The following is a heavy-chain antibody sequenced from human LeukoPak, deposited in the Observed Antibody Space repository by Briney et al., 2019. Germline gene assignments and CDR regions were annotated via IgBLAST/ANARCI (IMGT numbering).Heavy chain of an antibody. CDR1: GFTLSNYD. D-gene: IGHD3-10*01. CDR2: IRESGGGT. CDR3: ARRGIVVRGFLIGLHKQVYYFDY. V-gene: IGHV3-23*01. Sequence: GGSLRLSCAASGFTLSNYDMIWVRQAPGRGLEWVSGIRESGGGTYYTDSVKGRFTVSRDNSKNTVYLQMNSLRGEDTAVYYCARRGIVVRGFLIGLHKQVYYFDYWGQGALVTVSS. J-gene: IGHJ4*02.